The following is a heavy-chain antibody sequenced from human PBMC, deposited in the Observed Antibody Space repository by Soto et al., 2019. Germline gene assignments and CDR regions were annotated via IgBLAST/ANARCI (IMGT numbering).Heavy chain of an antibody. Sequence: QVQLVESGGGVVQPGRSLRRSCAESGFTFSSYGMHWVRQAPGKGLEWVAVIWYDGSNKYYADSVNGRFTISRDNSKNTLYFQMNSLSADDTAVYYSARDRSNDYGGNYGLAYWGQGTLVTVSS. J-gene: IGHJ4*02. V-gene: IGHV3-33*01. D-gene: IGHD4-17*01. CDR2: IWYDGSNK. CDR3: ARDRSNDYGGNYGLAY. CDR1: GFTFSSYG.